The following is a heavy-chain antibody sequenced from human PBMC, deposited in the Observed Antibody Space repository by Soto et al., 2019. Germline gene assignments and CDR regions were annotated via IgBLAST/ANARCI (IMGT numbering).Heavy chain of an antibody. CDR3: ARDHQELILYNWFDP. CDR2: INTNSGDT. D-gene: IGHD1-7*01. Sequence: QVQLVQSGAEVKKPGASVKVSCKASGYTFAGYYMHWVRQAPGQGLEWMGWINTNSGDTQYAQKFQGRVTMTSDTSICTAYMELRSLRVDDTAVYYCARDHQELILYNWFDPWGQGTRVTVSS. V-gene: IGHV1-2*02. J-gene: IGHJ5*02. CDR1: GYTFAGYY.